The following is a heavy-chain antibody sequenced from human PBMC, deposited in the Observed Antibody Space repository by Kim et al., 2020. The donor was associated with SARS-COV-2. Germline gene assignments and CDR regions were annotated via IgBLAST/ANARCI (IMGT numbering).Heavy chain of an antibody. Sequence: SVKGRYTISRDNSKNTRYLQMNSLRAEDTAVYYCAKDGGRDVYTNYFDYWGQGTLVTVSS. J-gene: IGHJ4*02. CDR3: AKDGGRDVYTNYFDY. V-gene: IGHV3-30*02. D-gene: IGHD2-15*01.